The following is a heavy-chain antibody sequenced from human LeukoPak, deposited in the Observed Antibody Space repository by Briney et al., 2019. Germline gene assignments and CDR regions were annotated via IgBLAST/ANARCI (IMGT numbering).Heavy chain of an antibody. V-gene: IGHV4-39*01. CDR2: IYYSGST. D-gene: IGHD6-19*01. CDR3: ARRAVAGAPWAFDI. CDR1: GGSISISSYY. Sequence: SETLSLTCTVSGGSISISSYYWGWIRQPPGKGLEWIGSIYYSGSTYYNPSLKSRVTISVDTSKNQFSPKVKSVTAADTAVYYCARRAVAGAPWAFDIWGQGTMVTVSS. J-gene: IGHJ3*02.